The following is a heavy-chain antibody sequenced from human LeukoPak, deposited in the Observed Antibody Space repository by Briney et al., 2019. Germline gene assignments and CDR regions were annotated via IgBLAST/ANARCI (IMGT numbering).Heavy chain of an antibody. CDR1: GFTVSSNY. D-gene: IGHD3-22*01. V-gene: IGHV3-53*01. Sequence: GGSLRLSCAASGFTVSSNYMSWVRQAPGKGLEWVSVIYSGGGTYYADSVKGRFTISRDNSKNTLYLQMNSLRADDTAVYYCARGCYYERSGYCPFDYWGPGTLVTVSS. CDR3: ARGCYYERSGYCPFDY. CDR2: IYSGGGT. J-gene: IGHJ4*02.